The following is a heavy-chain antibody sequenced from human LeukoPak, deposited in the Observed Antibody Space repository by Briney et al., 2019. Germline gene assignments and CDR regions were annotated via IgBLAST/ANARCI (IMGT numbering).Heavy chain of an antibody. CDR1: GYSISSGYY. Sequence: SETLSLTCTVSGYSISSGYYWGWIRQPPGKGLEWIGSIYHSGSTYYNPSLKSRVTMSVDTSKNQFSLKLTSVTAADTAVYYCARGRGRDGDNLTSWGQGTLVTVSS. D-gene: IGHD5-24*01. CDR3: ARGRGRDGDNLTS. V-gene: IGHV4-38-2*02. CDR2: IYHSGST. J-gene: IGHJ4*02.